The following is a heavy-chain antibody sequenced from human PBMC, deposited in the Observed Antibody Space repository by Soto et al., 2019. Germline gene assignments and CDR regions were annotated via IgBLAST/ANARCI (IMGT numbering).Heavy chain of an antibody. Sequence: ASVKVSCKASCYTFTSYGISWVRQAPGQGLEWMGWISAYNGNTNYAQKLQGRVTMTTDTSTSTAYMELRSLRSDDTVVYYCARLYSSSSGGWFDPWGQGTLVTVSS. CDR2: ISAYNGNT. CDR3: ARLYSSSSGGWFDP. CDR1: CYTFTSYG. D-gene: IGHD6-6*01. J-gene: IGHJ5*02. V-gene: IGHV1-18*04.